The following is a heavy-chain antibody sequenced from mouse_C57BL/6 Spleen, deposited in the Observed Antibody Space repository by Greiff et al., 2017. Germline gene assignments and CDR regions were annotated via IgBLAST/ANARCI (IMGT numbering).Heavy chain of an antibody. CDR1: GYTFTDYY. CDR2: INPNNGGT. Sequence: EVQLQQSGPELVKPGASVKISCKASGYTFTDYYMNWVKQSHGKSLEWIGDINPNNGGTSYNQKFKGKATLTVDKSSSTAYMELRSLTSEDSAVYYCARGGTTRYFDYWGQGTTLTVSS. V-gene: IGHV1-26*01. CDR3: ARGGTTRYFDY. J-gene: IGHJ2*01. D-gene: IGHD1-1*01.